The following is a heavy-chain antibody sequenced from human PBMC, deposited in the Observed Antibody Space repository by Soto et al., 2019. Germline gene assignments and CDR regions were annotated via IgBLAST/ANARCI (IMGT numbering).Heavy chain of an antibody. CDR2: IYYSGST. J-gene: IGHJ5*02. V-gene: IGHV4-59*01. CDR3: ARSIAYYDFWSGFGFDP. Sequence: LSLTCTVSGGSISSYYWSWIRQPPGKGLEWIGYIYYSGSTNYNPSLKSRVTISVDTSKNQFSLKLSSVTAADTAVYYCARSIAYYDFWSGFGFDPWGQGTLVTVSS. CDR1: GGSISSYY. D-gene: IGHD3-3*01.